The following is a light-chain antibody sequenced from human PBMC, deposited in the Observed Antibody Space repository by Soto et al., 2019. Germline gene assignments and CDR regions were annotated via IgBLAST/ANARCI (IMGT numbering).Light chain of an antibody. V-gene: IGLV2-14*01. CDR3: SSYISSSILIV. CDR1: SSDVGGYNY. Sequence: QSVLTQPASVSGSPGQSITISCTGTSSDVGGYNYVSWYQQHPGKAPKLMIYDVSKRPSGVSNRFSGSNFGNTASLSFCGLQAEDEADYSCSSYISSSILIVFGTGTKFTVL. CDR2: DVS. J-gene: IGLJ1*01.